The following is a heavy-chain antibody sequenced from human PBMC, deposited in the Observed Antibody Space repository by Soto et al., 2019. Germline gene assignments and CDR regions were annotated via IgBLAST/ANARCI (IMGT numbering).Heavy chain of an antibody. CDR3: TRRRDWTAMDPLDY. D-gene: IGHD5-18*01. CDR1: GFTFSDSA. CDR2: IRGKVNSYAT. J-gene: IGHJ4*02. Sequence: EVQLVESGGGLVQPGGSLKLSCAASGFTFSDSAMHWVRQASGKGLEWVGRIRGKVNSYATVYAASLKGRFTISRDDSMNTTYLQMNSLKTEDTAVYYCTRRRDWTAMDPLDYWGQGTLVTVSS. V-gene: IGHV3-73*02.